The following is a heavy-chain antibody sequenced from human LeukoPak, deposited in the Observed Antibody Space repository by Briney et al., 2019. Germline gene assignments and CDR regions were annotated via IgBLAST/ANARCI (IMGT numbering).Heavy chain of an antibody. V-gene: IGHV3-74*01. CDR1: GFTFSAYW. CDR2: VKYDGSTT. CDR3: ARDKSGGSVTTSFDY. J-gene: IGHJ4*02. Sequence: PGGSLRLSCAASGFTFSAYWMHWVRQAPGKGLVWVSRVKYDGSTTTYADSVKGRFTISRDNAKNTLYLQMNSLGAEDTAVYYCARDKSGGSVTTSFDYWGQGTLVTVSS. D-gene: IGHD4-17*01.